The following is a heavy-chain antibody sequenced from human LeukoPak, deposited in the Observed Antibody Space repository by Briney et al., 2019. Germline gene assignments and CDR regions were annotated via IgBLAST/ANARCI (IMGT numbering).Heavy chain of an antibody. V-gene: IGHV1-8*03. D-gene: IGHD6-19*01. CDR3: ASALHSSGWYEEDAFDI. J-gene: IGHJ3*02. CDR1: GYTFTSYD. Sequence: ASVKVSCKASGYTFTSYDINWVRQATGQGLEWMGWMNPNSGNTGYAQKFQGRVTITRNTSISTVYMELSSLRSEDTAVYYCASALHSSGWYEEDAFDIWGQGTMVTVSS. CDR2: MNPNSGNT.